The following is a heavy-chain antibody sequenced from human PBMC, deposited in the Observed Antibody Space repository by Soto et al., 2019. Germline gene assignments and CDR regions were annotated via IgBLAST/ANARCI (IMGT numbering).Heavy chain of an antibody. Sequence: QVQLVQSGAEVKKPGASVKVSCKASGYTFTSYGISWVRQAPGQGLEWMGWISAYNGNTNYAQKLQGRVTMTTDTSTSXGYXEXTSLRSDDTAVYYCARAWYYYDSSGYYLPRSDAFDIWGQGTMVTVSS. CDR1: GYTFTSYG. V-gene: IGHV1-18*01. D-gene: IGHD3-22*01. CDR3: ARAWYYYDSSGYYLPRSDAFDI. CDR2: ISAYNGNT. J-gene: IGHJ3*02.